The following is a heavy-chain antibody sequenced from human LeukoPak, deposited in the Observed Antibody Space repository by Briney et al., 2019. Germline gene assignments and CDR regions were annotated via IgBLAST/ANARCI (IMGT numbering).Heavy chain of an antibody. CDR3: TTRGVRDY. CDR1: GFPSSCSA. Sequence: GSLSLSFAASGFPSSCSAMHWVRPASGKGREWVGRIRSKANSYATTYAASVKGRFTISRDDSKNTAYLQMNSLKTEDTAVYYCTTRGVRDYWGQGTLVTVSS. J-gene: IGHJ4*02. D-gene: IGHD3-10*01. V-gene: IGHV3-73*01. CDR2: IRSKANSYAT.